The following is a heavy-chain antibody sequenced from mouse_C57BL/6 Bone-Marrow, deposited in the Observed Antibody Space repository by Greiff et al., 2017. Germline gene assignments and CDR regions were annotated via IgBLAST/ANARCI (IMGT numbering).Heavy chain of an antibody. CDR2: INPSNGGT. J-gene: IGHJ1*03. D-gene: IGHD1-1*01. CDR1: GYTFTSYW. Sequence: QVQLKESGTELVKPGASVKLSCKASGYTFTSYWMHWVKQRPGQGLEWIGNINPSNGGTNYNEKFKSKATLTVDKSSSTAYMQLSSLTSEDSAVYYCAREYYPWYFDVWGTGTTVTVSS. CDR3: AREYYPWYFDV. V-gene: IGHV1-53*01.